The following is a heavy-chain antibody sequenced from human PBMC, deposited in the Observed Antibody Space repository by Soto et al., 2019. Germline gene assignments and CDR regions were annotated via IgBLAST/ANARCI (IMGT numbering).Heavy chain of an antibody. CDR2: TSSSGRTI. CDR1: GFSFSNYS. V-gene: IGHV3-48*01. CDR3: AAAHCSSSSCLNWFDP. J-gene: IGHJ5*02. D-gene: IGHD2-2*01. Sequence: EVQLVESGGGLVQPGGSLRLSCAASGFSFSNYSMNWVRQAPGKGLEWVSYTSSSGRTIYYADSVKGRFTISRENAKNSLYLQMSSLRAEDTAVYYCAAAHCSSSSCLNWFDPWGQGTLVTVSS.